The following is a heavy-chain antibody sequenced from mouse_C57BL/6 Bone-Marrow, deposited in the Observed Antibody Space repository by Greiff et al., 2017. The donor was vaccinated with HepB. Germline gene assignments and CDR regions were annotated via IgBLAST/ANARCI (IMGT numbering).Heavy chain of an antibody. CDR3: AREYYGSSPYYFDD. V-gene: IGHV5-6*01. J-gene: IGHJ2*01. Sequence: EVQLVESGGDLVKPGGSLKLSCAASGFTFSSYGMSWVRQTPDKRLEWVATISSGGSYTYYPDSVKGRFTISRDNAENTLYLQRSSLRSEDTAMYYCAREYYGSSPYYFDDGGQGTTLTVSS. CDR1: GFTFSSYG. CDR2: ISSGGSYT. D-gene: IGHD1-1*01.